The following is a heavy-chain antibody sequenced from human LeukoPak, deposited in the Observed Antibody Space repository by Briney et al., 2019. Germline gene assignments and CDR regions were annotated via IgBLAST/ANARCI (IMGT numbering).Heavy chain of an antibody. V-gene: IGHV3-7*04. Sequence: PGGSLRLSCAASGFTFTSFYMSWVSQAPGKGLEWVANIKPDGAETYYVGSVKGRFTISRDNAENSLYLQMNSLRADDTAVYYCARDLDYWGQGTLVTVSS. CDR3: ARDLDY. CDR2: IKPDGAET. J-gene: IGHJ4*02. CDR1: GFTFTSFY.